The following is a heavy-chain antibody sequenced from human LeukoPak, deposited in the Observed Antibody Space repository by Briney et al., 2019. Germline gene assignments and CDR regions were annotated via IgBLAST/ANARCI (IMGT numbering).Heavy chain of an antibody. CDR3: AKAGCSSTSCYFDY. CDR1: GFTFSSYE. V-gene: IGHV3-48*01. D-gene: IGHD2-2*01. CDR2: ITTTGDRI. Sequence: GGSLRLSCEASGFTFSSYEMNWVRQAPGKGLEWISYITTTGDRIQYADSVKGRFTISRDNSKNTLYLQMNSLRAEDTAVYYCAKAGCSSTSCYFDYWGQGTLVTVSS. J-gene: IGHJ4*02.